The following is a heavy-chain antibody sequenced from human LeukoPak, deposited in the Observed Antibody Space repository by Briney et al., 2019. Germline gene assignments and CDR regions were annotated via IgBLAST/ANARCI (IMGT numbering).Heavy chain of an antibody. J-gene: IGHJ4*02. CDR1: GGSISSYY. V-gene: IGHV4-59*08. CDR2: IYYSGST. CDR3: ATRPNIVGDPPDY. Sequence: SETLSLTCTVSGGSISSYYWSWIRQPPGKGLEWIGYIYYSGSTNYNPSLKSRVTISVDTSKNQFSLKLSSVTAADTAVYYCATRPNIVGDPPDYWGQGTLVTVSS. D-gene: IGHD1-26*01.